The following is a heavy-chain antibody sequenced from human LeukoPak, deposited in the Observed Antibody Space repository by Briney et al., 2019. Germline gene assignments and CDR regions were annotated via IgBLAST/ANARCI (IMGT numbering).Heavy chain of an antibody. J-gene: IGHJ4*02. D-gene: IGHD6-13*01. V-gene: IGHV4-39*07. CDR1: GGSISSSSYY. CDR2: IYHSGST. Sequence: SETLSLTCTVSGGSISSSSYYWGWIRQPPGKGLEWIGYIYHSGSTYYNPSLKSRVTISVDRSKNQFSLKLSSVTAADTAVYYCARLIAANPQLDYWGQGTLVTVSS. CDR3: ARLIAANPQLDY.